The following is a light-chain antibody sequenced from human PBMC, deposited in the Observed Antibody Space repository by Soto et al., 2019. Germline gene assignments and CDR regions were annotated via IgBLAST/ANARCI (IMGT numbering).Light chain of an antibody. V-gene: IGKV3-11*01. CDR2: DVS. Sequence: IGLKHSPATLSLSGWKRATLCCSASQNIPSNLIWCQQKAGQSPRLLICDVSNRATGIPDRFSGSGYGTDFTLTISSLEPEDFAVYYCQQRSNWPRTFGQGTKV. CDR1: QNIPSN. J-gene: IGKJ1*01. CDR3: QQRSNWPRT.